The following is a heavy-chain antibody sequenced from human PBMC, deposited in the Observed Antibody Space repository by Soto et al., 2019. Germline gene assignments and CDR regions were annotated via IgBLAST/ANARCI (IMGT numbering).Heavy chain of an antibody. Sequence: PSETLSLTCAVYGGSFSGYYWSWIRQPPGKGLEWIGEINHSGSTNYNPSLKSRVTISVDTSKNQFSLKLSSVTAADTAVYYCARGSSGWYRRWFAPWGQGTLVTVSS. J-gene: IGHJ5*02. D-gene: IGHD6-19*01. CDR2: INHSGST. V-gene: IGHV4-34*01. CDR3: ARGSSGWYRRWFAP. CDR1: GGSFSGYY.